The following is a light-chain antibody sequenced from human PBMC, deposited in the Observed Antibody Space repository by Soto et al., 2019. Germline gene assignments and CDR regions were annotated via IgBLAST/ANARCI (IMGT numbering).Light chain of an antibody. CDR3: QQRYNWPDT. J-gene: IGKJ2*01. V-gene: IGKV3-11*01. Sequence: EIVLTQSPATLSLFPGERATLSCRASRSVSTSMTWYQQKPGQAPRLLIYEASNRATDIPARFSGSGAGTDFTLTISSLEPEDFAVYYCQQRYNWPDTFGQGTKLEIK. CDR2: EAS. CDR1: RSVSTS.